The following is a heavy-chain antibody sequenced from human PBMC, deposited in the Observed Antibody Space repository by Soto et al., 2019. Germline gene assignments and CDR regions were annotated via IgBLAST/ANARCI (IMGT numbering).Heavy chain of an antibody. J-gene: IGHJ4*02. V-gene: IGHV1-69*13. Sequence: SVKVSCKASGGTFSSYAISWVRQAPGQGLEWMGGIIPIVGTANYAQKFQGRVTITADESTSTAYMELSSLRSDDTAVYYCARSGNLAGRWYCDYWGQGTLVTVSS. CDR1: GGTFSSYA. CDR2: IIPIVGTA. CDR3: ARSGNLAGRWYCDY. D-gene: IGHD6-19*01.